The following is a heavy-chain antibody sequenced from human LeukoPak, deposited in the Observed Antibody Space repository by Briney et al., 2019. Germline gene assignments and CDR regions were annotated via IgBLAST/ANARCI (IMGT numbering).Heavy chain of an antibody. CDR1: GGSISSGGYY. CDR2: IYYSGST. CDR3: ARTDERRYCSGGSCMVFGY. Sequence: SETLSLTCTVSGGSISSGGYYWSWIRQHPGKGLEWIGYIYYSGSTDYNPSLKSRVTISVDTSKNQFSLKLSCVTAADTAVYYCARTDERRYCSGGSCMVFGYWGQGTLVTVSS. V-gene: IGHV4-31*03. D-gene: IGHD2-15*01. J-gene: IGHJ4*02.